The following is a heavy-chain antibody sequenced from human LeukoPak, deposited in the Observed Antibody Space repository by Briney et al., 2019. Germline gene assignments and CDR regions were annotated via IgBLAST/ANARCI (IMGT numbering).Heavy chain of an antibody. CDR3: ARGLEPSSGWYRNYGNWFDP. V-gene: IGHV4-34*01. CDR2: NNHSGST. J-gene: IGHJ5*02. Sequence: FGTPFLTRPFSGAPLSSDYLRWGRPPPGEGLGGVGGNNHSGSTNYNPSLKSRVTISVDTSKNQFPLKLSSVTAADTAVYYCARGLEPSSGWYRNYGNWFDPWGQGTLVTVSS. D-gene: IGHD6-19*01. CDR1: GAPLSSDY.